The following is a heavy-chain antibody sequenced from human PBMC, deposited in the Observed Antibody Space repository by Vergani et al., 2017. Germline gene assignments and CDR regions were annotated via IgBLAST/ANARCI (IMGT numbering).Heavy chain of an antibody. CDR3: AKDLPVVTAMVLDAFDI. J-gene: IGHJ3*02. Sequence: QVQLVESGGGVVQPGRSLRLSCAASGFTFSSYAMHWVRPAPGKGIEWVAVISYDGSNKYYADAVKGRLTISSDNSKNTLYLQMNGLRAEDTTVYYCAKDLPVVTAMVLDAFDIGGQGTMVTVSS. D-gene: IGHD5-18*01. CDR1: GFTFSSYA. CDR2: ISYDGSNK. V-gene: IGHV3-30*07.